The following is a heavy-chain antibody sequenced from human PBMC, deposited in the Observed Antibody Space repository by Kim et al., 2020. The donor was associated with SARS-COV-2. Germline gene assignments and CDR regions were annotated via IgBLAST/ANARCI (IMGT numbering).Heavy chain of an antibody. CDR3: GTVFEY. V-gene: IGHV3-74*01. Sequence: AGSSTYYADSVEGRFTISRDNAKNTLYLQMHSLRSEGTAVYYCGTVFEYWGQGTLVTVSS. CDR2: AGSST. J-gene: IGHJ4*02.